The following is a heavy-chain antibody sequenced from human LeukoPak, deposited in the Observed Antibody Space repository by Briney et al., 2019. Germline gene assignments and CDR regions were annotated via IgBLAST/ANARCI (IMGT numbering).Heavy chain of an antibody. J-gene: IGHJ4*02. Sequence: SETLSLTCTVSGGSISSYYWSWIRQPPGKGLEWIGYIYYSGSTNYNPSLKSRVTISVDTSKNQFSLHLNSMTPEDTAVYYCARDLRTGTAFESWGQGILVTVSS. V-gene: IGHV4-59*12. D-gene: IGHD2-8*02. CDR1: GGSISSYY. CDR2: IYYSGST. CDR3: ARDLRTGTAFES.